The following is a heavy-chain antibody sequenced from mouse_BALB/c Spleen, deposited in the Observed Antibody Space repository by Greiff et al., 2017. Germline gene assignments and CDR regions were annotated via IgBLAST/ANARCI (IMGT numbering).Heavy chain of an antibody. CDR1: GFTITDYY. V-gene: IGHV14-4*02. J-gene: IGHJ4*01. CDR3: NAFGNYGDY. CDR2: IDPENGDT. D-gene: IGHD2-1*01. Sequence: EVQLQQSGAELVRSGASVKLSCTASGFTITDYYMHWVKQRPEQGLEWIGWIDPENGDTEYAPKFQGKATMTADTTSNTAYLQLSSLTSEDTAVYYCNAFGNYGDYWGQGTSVTVSS.